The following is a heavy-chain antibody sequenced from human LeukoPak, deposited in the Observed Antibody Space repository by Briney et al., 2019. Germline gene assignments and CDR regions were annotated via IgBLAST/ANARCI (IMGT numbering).Heavy chain of an antibody. CDR3: ARHRIGPIGPQKSKYCSGGSCYRRYFDL. D-gene: IGHD2-15*01. Sequence: PSETLSLTCAVSGGSISSNSYYWGWIRQPPGKGLEWIGSIYYSGSTYYNPSLKSRVTISVDTSKNQFSLKLSSVTAADTAVYYCARHRIGPIGPQKSKYCSGGSCYRRYFDLWGRGTLVTVSS. CDR1: GGSISSNSYY. V-gene: IGHV4-39*01. CDR2: IYYSGST. J-gene: IGHJ2*01.